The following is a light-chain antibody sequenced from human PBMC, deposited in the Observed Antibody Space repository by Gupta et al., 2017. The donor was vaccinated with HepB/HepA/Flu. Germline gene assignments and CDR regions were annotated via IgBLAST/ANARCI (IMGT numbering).Light chain of an antibody. J-gene: IGKJ1*01. V-gene: IGKV1-33*01. CDR3: QQYDNLPSTWT. Sequence: DIQMTQSPSSLSASVGDRVTITCQASQDISNYLNWYQQKPGKAPKLLIYDASNLETGVPSRFSGSGSGTDFTFTISRLQPEDIATYYCQQYDNLPSTWTFGQGTKVEIK. CDR1: QDISNY. CDR2: DAS.